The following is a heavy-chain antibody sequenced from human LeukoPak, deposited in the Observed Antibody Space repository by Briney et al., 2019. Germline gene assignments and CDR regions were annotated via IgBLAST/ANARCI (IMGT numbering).Heavy chain of an antibody. CDR2: IDHSGNT. CDR1: GETFSGYS. CDR3: ARLGYHLLYAYYYYYMDV. V-gene: IGHV4-34*01. D-gene: IGHD2-2*02. Sequence: SETLSLTCAVYGETFSGYSWGRIRQPPGKGLEWIGEIDHSGNTNYNPSLKSRVTISVATSKSQFSLKLTSLTVADTAVYYCARLGYHLLYAYYYYYMDVWGRGTPITVFS. J-gene: IGHJ6*03.